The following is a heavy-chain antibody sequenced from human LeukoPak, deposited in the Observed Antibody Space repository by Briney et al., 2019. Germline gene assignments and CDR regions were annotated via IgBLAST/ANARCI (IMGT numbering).Heavy chain of an antibody. J-gene: IGHJ4*02. Sequence: SETLSLTCTVSGGSISSYYWSWIRQPSGKGLEWIGYIYYSGSTNYNPSLKSRVTISVDTSKNQFSLKLSSVTAADTAVYYCARVITVRGVIFDYWGQGTLVTVSS. D-gene: IGHD3-16*01. CDR1: GGSISSYY. CDR3: ARVITVRGVIFDY. V-gene: IGHV4-59*01. CDR2: IYYSGST.